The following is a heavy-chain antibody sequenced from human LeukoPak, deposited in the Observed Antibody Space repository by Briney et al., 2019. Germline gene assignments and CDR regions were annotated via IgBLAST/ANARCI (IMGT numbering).Heavy chain of an antibody. CDR1: GGSFSGYY. D-gene: IGHD3-22*01. J-gene: IGHJ4*02. CDR3: AITYYDSSGYYFDY. Sequence: PSETLSLTCAVYGGSFSGYYWSWIRQPPGKGLEWIGEINHSGSTNYNPSLKSRVTISVDTSKDQCSLKLSSVTAADTAVYYCAITYYDSSGYYFDYWGQGTLVTVSS. CDR2: INHSGST. V-gene: IGHV4-34*01.